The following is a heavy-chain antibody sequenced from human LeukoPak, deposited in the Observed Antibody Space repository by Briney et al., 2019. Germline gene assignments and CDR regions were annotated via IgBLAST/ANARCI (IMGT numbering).Heavy chain of an antibody. D-gene: IGHD6-13*01. CDR3: ARSSPSSSSWYVYYYYYYGMDV. CDR1: GGSFSGYY. V-gene: IGHV4-34*01. CDR2: INHGGST. J-gene: IGHJ6*02. Sequence: SETLSLTSAFYGGSFSGYYWSGIRPPPGKGVEWIGEINHGGSTNYNTSLKSRVTISVDTSKNQFSLKLSSVTTADTAVYYCARSSPSSSSWYVYYYYYYGMDVWGQGTTVTVSS.